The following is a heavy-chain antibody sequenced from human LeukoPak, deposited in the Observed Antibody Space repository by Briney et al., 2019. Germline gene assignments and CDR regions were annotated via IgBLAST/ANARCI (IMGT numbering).Heavy chain of an antibody. CDR3: AREDRYCSSTSCYTWDY. J-gene: IGHJ4*02. CDR2: IYTSGST. V-gene: IGHV4-4*07. Sequence: SETLSLTCTVSGGSISSYYWSWIRQPAGKGLEWIGRIYTSGSTNYNPSLKSRVTMSVDTSKNQFSLKLSSVTAADTAVYYCAREDRYCSSTSCYTWDYWGQGTLVTVSS. CDR1: GGSISSYY. D-gene: IGHD2-2*02.